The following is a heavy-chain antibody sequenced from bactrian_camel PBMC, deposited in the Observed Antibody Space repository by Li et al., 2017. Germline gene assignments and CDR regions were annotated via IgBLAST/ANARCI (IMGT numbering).Heavy chain of an antibody. CDR3: VTDITNRDYASWNY. Sequence: VQLVESGGGSVQPGGSLTVSCEASGFVFENYIMGWVRQTPGGEREGVAAIESDFSTYYSDSVKGRFTISRDNVRNTMSIQMINLKPDDTAVYYCVTDITNRDYASWNYWGRGTQVTVS. V-gene: IGHV3S67*01. J-gene: IGHJ4*01. D-gene: IGHD1*01. CDR1: GFVFENYI. CDR2: IESDFST.